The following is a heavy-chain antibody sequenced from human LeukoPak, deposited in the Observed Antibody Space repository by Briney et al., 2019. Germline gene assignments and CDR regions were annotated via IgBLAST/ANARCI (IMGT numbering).Heavy chain of an antibody. D-gene: IGHD5-24*01. J-gene: IGHJ4*02. Sequence: AGGSLRLSCAASGFTLSSYAMSWVRQAPGKGLEWVSAISGSGGSTYYADSVKGRFTISRDNSKNTLYLQMNSLRAEDTAVYYCAKSKDGYNLVFDYWGQGTLVTVSS. CDR1: GFTLSSYA. V-gene: IGHV3-23*01. CDR3: AKSKDGYNLVFDY. CDR2: ISGSGGST.